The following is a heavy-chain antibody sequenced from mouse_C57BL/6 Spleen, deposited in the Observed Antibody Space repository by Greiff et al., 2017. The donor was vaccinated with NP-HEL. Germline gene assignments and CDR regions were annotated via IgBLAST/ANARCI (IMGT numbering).Heavy chain of an antibody. Sequence: VQLQQPGAELVRPGSSVKLSCKASGYTFTSYWMHWVKQRPIQGLEWIGNIDPSDSETHYNQKFKDKATLTVDKSSSTAYMQLSSLTSEDSAVYYCARELTGHYFDYWGQGTTLTVSS. CDR1: GYTFTSYW. CDR2: IDPSDSET. D-gene: IGHD4-1*01. CDR3: ARELTGHYFDY. V-gene: IGHV1-52*01. J-gene: IGHJ2*01.